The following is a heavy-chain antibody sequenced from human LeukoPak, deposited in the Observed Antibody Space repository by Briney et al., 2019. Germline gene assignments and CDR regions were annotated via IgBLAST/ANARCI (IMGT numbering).Heavy chain of an antibody. CDR2: ISAYNGNT. V-gene: IGHV1-18*01. J-gene: IGHJ6*02. CDR3: ARDPTLMRRREGDYYYYYGMDV. CDR1: GYTFTSYG. Sequence: ASVKVSCKASGYTFTSYGISWVRQAPGQGLEWMGWISAYNGNTNYAQKLQGRVTMTTDTSTSTAYMELRSLRFDDTAVYYCARDPTLMRRREGDYYYYYGMDVWGQGTTVTVSS. D-gene: IGHD5-24*01.